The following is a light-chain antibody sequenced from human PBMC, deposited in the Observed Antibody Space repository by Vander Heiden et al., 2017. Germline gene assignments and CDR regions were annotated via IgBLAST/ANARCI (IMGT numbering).Light chain of an antibody. J-gene: IGKJ2*01. CDR2: MGS. CDR3: MQALQTPQYT. Sequence: DLVLTQTPLSLPVTPGEPASISCKSSQSLLHSNGYTYLDWYLQKPGQSPQLLIYMGSNRASGVPDRFSGSGSGTDFTLKISRVEAEDVGVYYCMQALQTPQYTFGQGTKLEIK. V-gene: IGKV2-28*01. CDR1: QSLLHSNGYTY.